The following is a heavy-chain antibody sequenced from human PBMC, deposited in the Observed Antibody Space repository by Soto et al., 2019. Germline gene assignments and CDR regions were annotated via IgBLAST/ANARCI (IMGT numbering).Heavy chain of an antibody. J-gene: IGHJ4*02. CDR1: GYTFTSYY. CDR2: INPSGGST. D-gene: IGHD6-19*01. CDR3: ARDRPVYSSGWYQPDY. V-gene: IGHV1-46*01. Sequence: QVQLVQSGAEVKKPGASVKVSCKASGYTFTSYYMHWVRQAPGQGLEWMGIINPSGGSTSYAQKFQGRVTMTRDTSMSTVYMELSSLRSEDTAVYYCARDRPVYSSGWYQPDYWGQGTLVTVSS.